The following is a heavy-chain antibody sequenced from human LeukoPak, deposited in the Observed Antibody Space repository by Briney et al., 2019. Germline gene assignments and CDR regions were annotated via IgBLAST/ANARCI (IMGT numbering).Heavy chain of an antibody. CDR1: GFTFSSYA. V-gene: IGHV3-23*01. CDR3: AKDLWFGELSYYMDV. CDR2: ISGSGGST. Sequence: PGGSLRLSCAASGFTFSSYAMSWVRQAPGKGLEWVSAISGSGGSTYYADSVKGRFTISRDNSKNTLYLQMNSLRAEDTAVYYCAKDLWFGELSYYMDVWGKGTTVTVSS. J-gene: IGHJ6*03. D-gene: IGHD3-10*01.